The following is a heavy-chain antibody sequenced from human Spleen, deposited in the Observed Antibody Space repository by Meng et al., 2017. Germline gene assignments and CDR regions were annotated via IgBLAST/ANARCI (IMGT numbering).Heavy chain of an antibody. CDR2: ISYDGSNK. J-gene: IGHJ4*02. Sequence: GESLKISCAASGFTFNNYAMHWVRQAPGKGLEWVAVISYDGSNKYYADSVKGRFTISRDNAKNSLYLQMNSLRAEDTAVYYCARGLRGGSGSYSLGMDYWGQGTLVTVSS. CDR3: ARGLRGGSGSYSLGMDY. V-gene: IGHV3-30*07. CDR1: GFTFNNYA. D-gene: IGHD3-10*01.